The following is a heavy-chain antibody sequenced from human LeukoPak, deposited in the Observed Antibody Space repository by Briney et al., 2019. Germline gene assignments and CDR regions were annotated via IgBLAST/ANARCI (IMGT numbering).Heavy chain of an antibody. CDR3: AKDRGDYDILTGYSDY. J-gene: IGHJ4*02. D-gene: IGHD3-9*01. Sequence: GGSLRLSCAASGFTFSSYAMSWVRQAPGKGLEWVSAISGSGGSTYYADSVKGRSTISRDNSKNTLYLQMNSLRAEDTAVYYCAKDRGDYDILTGYSDYWGQGTLVTVSS. CDR2: ISGSGGST. V-gene: IGHV3-23*01. CDR1: GFTFSSYA.